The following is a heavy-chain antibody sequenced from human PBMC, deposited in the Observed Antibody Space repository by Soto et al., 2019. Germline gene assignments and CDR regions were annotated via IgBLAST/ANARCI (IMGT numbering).Heavy chain of an antibody. J-gene: IGHJ4*02. D-gene: IGHD6-13*01. CDR1: GFTFTSYT. CDR2: ISSSSDYI. Sequence: KPGGSLRLSCAASGFTFTSYTMNWVRQAPGKGLEWVSSISSSSDYIYYADSMKGRVTISRDNAKNSLFLDMNGLTGEDTAVYYCARARVYATGPLDFWGQGTLVTVSS. V-gene: IGHV3-21*06. CDR3: ARARVYATGPLDF.